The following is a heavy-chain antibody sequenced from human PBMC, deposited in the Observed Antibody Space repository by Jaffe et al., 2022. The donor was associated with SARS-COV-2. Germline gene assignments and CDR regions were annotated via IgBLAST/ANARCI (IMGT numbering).Heavy chain of an antibody. CDR1: GASVSIGTDY. CDR3: ARSEYCRAGRCYSAMCFDP. D-gene: IGHD2-15*01. CDR2: IHSSGTA. Sequence: QVQLQGSGPGLVKPSETLSLTCTVSGASVSIGTDYWNWIRQPPGKGLEWIGSIHSSGTANYNPPLKSRVTISVDTSKNQFSLKLTSVTAADTAVYYCARSEYCRAGRCYSAMCFDPWGQGTLVTVSS. J-gene: IGHJ5*02. V-gene: IGHV4-61*01.